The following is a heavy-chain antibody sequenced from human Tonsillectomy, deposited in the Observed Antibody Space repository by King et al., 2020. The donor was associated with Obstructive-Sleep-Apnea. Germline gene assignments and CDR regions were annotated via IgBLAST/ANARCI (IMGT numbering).Heavy chain of an antibody. CDR1: GGSISRYY. V-gene: IGHV4-59*01. J-gene: IGHJ2*01. CDR3: ARGSDSSGSSQTYWYFDL. D-gene: IGHD3-22*01. CDR2: MYYSGTT. Sequence: VQLQESGPGLVKPSETLSLTCTVSGGSISRYYWTWIRQPPGKGLEWIGYMYYSGTTKYNPSLKSRVTISVDTSKNQFSLNLSSVTAADTAVYYCARGSDSSGSSQTYWYFDLWGRGTLVTVSS.